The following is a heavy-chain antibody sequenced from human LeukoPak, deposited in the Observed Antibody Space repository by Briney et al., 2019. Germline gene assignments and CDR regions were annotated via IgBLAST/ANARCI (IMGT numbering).Heavy chain of an antibody. CDR1: GYTFTRYG. Sequence: ASVKVSCKTSGYTFTRYGISWVRQAPGQGLEWMGWISANNGNTNYARKLQGRVTMTTDKSTSTAYLELRSLRSDDTAVYYCARWPYCSSTSCYKAGIDYWGQGTLVTVSS. J-gene: IGHJ4*02. V-gene: IGHV1-18*04. CDR3: ARWPYCSSTSCYKAGIDY. CDR2: ISANNGNT. D-gene: IGHD2-2*02.